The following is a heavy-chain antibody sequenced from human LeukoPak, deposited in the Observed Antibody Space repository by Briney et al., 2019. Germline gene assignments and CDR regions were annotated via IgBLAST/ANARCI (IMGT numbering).Heavy chain of an antibody. V-gene: IGHV3-21*04. CDR1: GFTFSSYS. J-gene: IGHJ4*02. D-gene: IGHD3-22*01. CDR2: ISSSSSYV. Sequence: GGSLRLSCAASGFTFSSYSMNWVRQAPGKGLEWVSSISSSSSYVYYADSVKGRFTISRDNSKNTLYLQMNSLRAEDTAVYYCAKEVGYDSSGYDDYWGQGTLVTVSS. CDR3: AKEVGYDSSGYDDY.